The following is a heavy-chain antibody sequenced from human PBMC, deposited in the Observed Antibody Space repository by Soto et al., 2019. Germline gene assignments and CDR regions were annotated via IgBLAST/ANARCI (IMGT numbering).Heavy chain of an antibody. J-gene: IGHJ4*02. CDR2: SWYDGTNK. D-gene: IGHD6-13*01. Sequence: QVELVESGGGVVQPGMSLRLSCAASGFTLNTYGMYWVRQAPGKGLEWVAVSWYDGTNKDYADSVKGRFTISRDISKNTLYLQMNTLRAEDTALYYCAKSYSSNWYDYFDYWGQGTLVTVSS. V-gene: IGHV3-33*06. CDR3: AKSYSSNWYDYFDY. CDR1: GFTLNTYG.